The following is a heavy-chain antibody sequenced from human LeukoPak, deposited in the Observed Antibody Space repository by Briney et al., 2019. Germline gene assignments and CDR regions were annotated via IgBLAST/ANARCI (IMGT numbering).Heavy chain of an antibody. CDR3: AKEMVRGVVDLVEFDY. J-gene: IGHJ4*02. CDR1: GFTFTTYS. CDR2: ISGSGGST. D-gene: IGHD3-10*01. Sequence: GGSLRLSCAASGFTFTTYSMNWVRQAPGKGLEWVSAISGSGGSTYYTDSVKGRFTISRDNSKNTLYLQMNSLRAEDTAVYYCAKEMVRGVVDLVEFDYWGQGTLVTVSS. V-gene: IGHV3-23*01.